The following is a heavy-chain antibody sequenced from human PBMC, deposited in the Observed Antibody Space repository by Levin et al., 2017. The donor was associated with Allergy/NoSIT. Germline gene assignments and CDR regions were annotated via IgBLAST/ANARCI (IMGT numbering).Heavy chain of an antibody. CDR3: AIIAAAGTLEGFDI. D-gene: IGHD6-13*01. CDR1: GFTFSSYS. J-gene: IGHJ3*02. V-gene: IGHV3-21*01. Sequence: GGSLRLSCAASGFTFSSYSMNWVRQAPGKGLEWVSSISSSSSYIYYADSVKGRFTISRDNAKNSLYLQMNSLRAEDTAVYYCAIIAAAGTLEGFDIWGQGTMVTVSS. CDR2: ISSSSSYI.